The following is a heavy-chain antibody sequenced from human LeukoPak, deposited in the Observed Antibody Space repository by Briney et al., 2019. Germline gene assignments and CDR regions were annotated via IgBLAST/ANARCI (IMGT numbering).Heavy chain of an antibody. CDR3: AKDLRPQIPYGESQRGTAPMGY. CDR1: GFIFTSYG. Sequence: GRSLRLSCAASGFIFTSYGMHWARQAPHKGLEWVAVISYDGSKKCYVDSVKGRFTISRDNSKNTLYLQLDSLRDEDTAVYYCAKDLRPQIPYGESQRGTAPMGYWGQGALVTVSS. CDR2: ISYDGSKK. D-gene: IGHD4-17*01. J-gene: IGHJ4*02. V-gene: IGHV3-30*18.